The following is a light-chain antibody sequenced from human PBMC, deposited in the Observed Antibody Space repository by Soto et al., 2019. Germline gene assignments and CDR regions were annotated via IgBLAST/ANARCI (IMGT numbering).Light chain of an antibody. V-gene: IGKV3-20*01. Sequence: EIVLTQSPGTLSLSPGERATLSCRASQSVSSNYLVWYQQKPGQAPRPLIYGASTRATGIPDRFSGSGSGTDFTLTISRLEPEAFAVYFCQQYGGSAYTFGQGTKLEIK. CDR2: GAS. CDR3: QQYGGSAYT. J-gene: IGKJ2*01. CDR1: QSVSSNY.